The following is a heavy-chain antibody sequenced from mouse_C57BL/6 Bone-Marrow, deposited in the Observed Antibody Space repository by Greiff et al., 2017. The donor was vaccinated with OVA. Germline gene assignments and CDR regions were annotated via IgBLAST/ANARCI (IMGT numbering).Heavy chain of an antibody. J-gene: IGHJ2*01. CDR3: ARDFYFDY. CDR1: GYTFTSYW. Sequence: VKLQQPGAELVKPGASVKLSCKASGYTFTSYWMQWVKQRPGQGLEWIGEIDPSDSYTNYNQKFKGKATLTVDTSSSTAYMQLSSLTSEDSAVYYCARDFYFDYWGQGTTLTVSS. CDR2: IDPSDSYT. V-gene: IGHV1-50*01.